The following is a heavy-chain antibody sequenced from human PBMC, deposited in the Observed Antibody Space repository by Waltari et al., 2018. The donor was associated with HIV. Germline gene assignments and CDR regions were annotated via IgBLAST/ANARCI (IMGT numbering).Heavy chain of an antibody. CDR3: ARLPGYDYVWGSYRRYGDY. CDR1: GGSFSGYY. V-gene: IGHV4-34*01. J-gene: IGHJ4*02. D-gene: IGHD3-16*02. CDR2: INHSGST. Sequence: QVQLQQWGAGLLKPSETLSLTCAVYGGSFSGYYWSWIRQPPGKGLEWVGEINHSGSTNYNPSLKSRVTISVDTSKNQFSLKLSSVTAADTAVYYCARLPGYDYVWGSYRRYGDYWGQGTLVTVSS.